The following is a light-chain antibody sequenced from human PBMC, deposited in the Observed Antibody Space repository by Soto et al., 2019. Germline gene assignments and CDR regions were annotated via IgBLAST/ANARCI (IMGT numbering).Light chain of an antibody. V-gene: IGLV2-14*01. Sequence: QSALTQPASVSGSPGQSITISCTGTSSDVGTYNYVSWYQQHPGKPPKLIIYGVTNRPSGVSNRFSGSKSDNTASLTISGLQAEDEADYFCSSYTSSSTFVVFGGGTKLTVL. J-gene: IGLJ2*01. CDR3: SSYTSSSTFVV. CDR1: SSDVGTYNY. CDR2: GVT.